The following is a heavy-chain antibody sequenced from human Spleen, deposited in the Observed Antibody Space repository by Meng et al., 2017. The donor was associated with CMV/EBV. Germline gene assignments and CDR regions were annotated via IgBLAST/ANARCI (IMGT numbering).Heavy chain of an antibody. Sequence: QVQLVQAGAEVKKPGASVKVSCKVSGYTLTELSMHWVRQAPGKGLEWMGGFDPEDGETIYAQKFQGRVTMTEDTSTDTAYMELSSLRSEDTAVYYCATDGGYSSSWLRTNFDYWGQGTLVTVSS. CDR3: ATDGGYSSSWLRTNFDY. CDR1: GYTLTELS. D-gene: IGHD6-13*01. V-gene: IGHV1-24*01. J-gene: IGHJ4*02. CDR2: FDPEDGET.